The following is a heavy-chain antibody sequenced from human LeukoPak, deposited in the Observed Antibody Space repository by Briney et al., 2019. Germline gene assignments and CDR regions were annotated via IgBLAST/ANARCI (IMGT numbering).Heavy chain of an antibody. Sequence: SETLSLTCTVSGYSISSGYYWGWIRPPPGKGLEWIGYIYYSGSTYYNPSLKSRVTISVDTSKNQFSLKLSSVTAADTAVYYCARGVLMVYAQRGYYFDYWGQGTLVTVSS. CDR2: IYYSGST. D-gene: IGHD2-8*01. CDR3: ARGVLMVYAQRGYYFDY. CDR1: GYSISSGYY. J-gene: IGHJ4*02. V-gene: IGHV4-38-2*02.